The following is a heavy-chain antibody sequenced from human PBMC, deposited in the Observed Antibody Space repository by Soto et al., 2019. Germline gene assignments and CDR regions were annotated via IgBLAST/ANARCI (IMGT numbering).Heavy chain of an antibody. CDR3: AKLSRMGITMIVVAIDY. Sequence: EVQLLESGGGLVQPGGSLRLSCAASGFTFSSYAMSWVRQAPGKGLEWVSAISGSGGSTYYADSVKGRFTISRDNSKNTLYLQMNSLRAEDTAVYYCAKLSRMGITMIVVAIDYWGQGTLVTVSS. D-gene: IGHD3-22*01. CDR1: GFTFSSYA. J-gene: IGHJ4*02. V-gene: IGHV3-23*01. CDR2: ISGSGGST.